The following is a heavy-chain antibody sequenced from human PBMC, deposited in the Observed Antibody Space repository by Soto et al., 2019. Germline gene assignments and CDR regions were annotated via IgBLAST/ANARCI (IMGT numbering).Heavy chain of an antibody. J-gene: IGHJ4*02. CDR2: FNPTSGST. CDR3: ARDLAAGDY. CDR1: GYTFINYD. D-gene: IGHD6-13*01. V-gene: IGHV1-46*01. Sequence: QVQLVQSGAEVKKPGASVKLSCKASGYTFINYDLHWVRQAPGQGLEWMGIFNPTSGSTNYAQKCQGRVALSMDTSTRTVYMELSSLRFADTAGYYCARDLAAGDYWGQGTLVTVSS.